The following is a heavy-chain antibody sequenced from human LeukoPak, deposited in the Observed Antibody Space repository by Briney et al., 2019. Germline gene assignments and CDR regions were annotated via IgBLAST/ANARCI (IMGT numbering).Heavy chain of an antibody. J-gene: IGHJ3*02. CDR3: ARARDIAAAGYAFDI. V-gene: IGHV1-69*13. CDR2: IIPIFGTA. CDR1: GGTFTSYA. D-gene: IGHD6-13*01. Sequence: SVKVSCKASGGTFTSYAISWVRQAPGQGLEWMGGIIPIFGTANYAQKFQGRVTITADESTSTAYMELSSLRSEDTAVYYCARARDIAAAGYAFDIWGQGTMVTVSS.